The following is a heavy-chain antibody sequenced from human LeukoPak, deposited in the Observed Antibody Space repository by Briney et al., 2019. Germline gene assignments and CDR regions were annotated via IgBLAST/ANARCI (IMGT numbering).Heavy chain of an antibody. CDR2: ISGSGGST. D-gene: IGHD6-13*01. CDR3: AKDGRPTVAKAAAFDY. CDR1: GFTFSSYA. Sequence: PGRSPRLSCAASGFTFSSYAMSWVRQAPGKGLEWVSAISGSGGSTHYADSVKGRFTISRDNSKNTLYLQMNSLRAEDTAVYYCAKDGRPTVAKAAAFDYWGQGTLVTVSS. J-gene: IGHJ4*02. V-gene: IGHV3-23*01.